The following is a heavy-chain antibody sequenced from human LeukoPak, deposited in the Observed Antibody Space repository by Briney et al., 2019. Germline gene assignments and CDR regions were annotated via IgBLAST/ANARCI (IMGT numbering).Heavy chain of an antibody. CDR3: ARALGDQPDYYYGMDV. CDR1: GFNFSSHW. CDR2: LRSSGNGT. D-gene: IGHD2-2*01. Sequence: GGSLRLSCAASGFNFSSHWMHWVRQAPGKGLVWVSRLRSSGNGTTYADSVTGRFTISRDNADNSLFLQMNSLRAEDTAVYYCARALGDQPDYYYGMDVWGQGTTVTVSS. J-gene: IGHJ6*02. V-gene: IGHV3-74*03.